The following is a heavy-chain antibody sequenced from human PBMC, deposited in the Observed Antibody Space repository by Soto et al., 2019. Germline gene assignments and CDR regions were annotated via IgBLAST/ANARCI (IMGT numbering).Heavy chain of an antibody. V-gene: IGHV4-4*02. CDR1: GGSISSLNW. D-gene: IGHD3-22*01. CDR2: VHHSGTA. Sequence: PSETLSLTCAVSGGSISSLNWWSWVRLTPGKGLEWIGEVHHSGTATYSPSLKSRVTLSVDKSKNQFSLKTEDTAVYYCAREGSSSGPDYEYWGQGTLVTVSS. CDR3: AREGSSSGPDYEY. J-gene: IGHJ4*02.